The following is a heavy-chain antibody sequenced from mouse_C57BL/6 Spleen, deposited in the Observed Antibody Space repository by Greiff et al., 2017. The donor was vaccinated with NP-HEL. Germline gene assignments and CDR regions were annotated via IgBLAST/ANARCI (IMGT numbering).Heavy chain of an antibody. CDR2: IYPGDGDT. CDR1: GYAFSSSW. Sequence: QVQLQQSGPELVKPGASVKISCKASGYAFSSSWMNWVKQRPGKGLEWIGRIYPGDGDTNYNGKFKGKATLTADKSSSTAYMQLSSLTSEDSAVYFWARLGTTVVAPYFDCWGQGTTLTVSS. V-gene: IGHV1-82*01. CDR3: ARLGTTVVAPYFDC. D-gene: IGHD1-1*01. J-gene: IGHJ2*01.